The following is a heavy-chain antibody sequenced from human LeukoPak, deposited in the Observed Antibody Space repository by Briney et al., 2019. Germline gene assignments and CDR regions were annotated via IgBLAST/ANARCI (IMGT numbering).Heavy chain of an antibody. D-gene: IGHD3-3*01. CDR1: GYTFTSYG. J-gene: IGHJ4*02. CDR3: ARGITIFGVVTPDY. CDR2: IGAYNGNT. V-gene: IGHV1-18*01. Sequence: ASVKVSCKASGYTFTSYGISWVRQAPGQGLEWMGWIGAYNGNTNYAQKLQGRVTMTTDTSTSTAYMELRSLRSDDTAVYYCARGITIFGVVTPDYWGQGTLVTVSS.